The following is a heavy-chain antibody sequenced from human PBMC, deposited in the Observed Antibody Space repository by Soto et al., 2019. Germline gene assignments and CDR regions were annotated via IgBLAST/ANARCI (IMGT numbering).Heavy chain of an antibody. CDR2: INAGNGNT. D-gene: IGHD6-19*01. CDR1: GYTFTSYA. J-gene: IGHJ4*02. CDR3: ARGTIAVAVSRYFDY. Sequence: ASVKVSCKASGYTFTSYAMHWVRQAPGQRLEWMGWINAGNGNTKYSQKFQGRVTITRDTSASTAYMELSSLRSEDTAVYYCARGTIAVAVSRYFDYWGQGTLVTVSS. V-gene: IGHV1-3*01.